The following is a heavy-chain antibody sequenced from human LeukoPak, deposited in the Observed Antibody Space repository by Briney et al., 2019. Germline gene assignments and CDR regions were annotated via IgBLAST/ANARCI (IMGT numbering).Heavy chain of an antibody. V-gene: IGHV4-30-2*01. J-gene: IGHJ4*02. CDR2: VYHGGTT. CDR3: ARSPRGNYFDS. D-gene: IGHD6-25*01. CDR1: GGSISSRDYS. Sequence: SQTLSLTCAVSGGSISSRDYSWNWIRQPPGKGLEWIGSVYHGGTTYYNPSLKSRVSISEDRSNNQFFLKLSSVTAADTAMYFCARSPRGNYFDSWGEGTLVTVSS.